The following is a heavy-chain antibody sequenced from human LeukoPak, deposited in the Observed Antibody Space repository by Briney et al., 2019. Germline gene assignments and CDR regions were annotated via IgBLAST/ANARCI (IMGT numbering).Heavy chain of an antibody. D-gene: IGHD3-10*01. J-gene: IGHJ4*02. CDR2: IYYTGIT. Sequence: SETLSLTCTVSGGSINNYYWSWIRQPPGKGLEWIGYIYYTGITNYNPSLKSRVIISVDTSKNHFSLNLSSVTAADTAVYYCARDSDYYGSGSHFDYWGQGTLVTVSS. V-gene: IGHV4-59*01. CDR1: GGSINNYY. CDR3: ARDSDYYGSGSHFDY.